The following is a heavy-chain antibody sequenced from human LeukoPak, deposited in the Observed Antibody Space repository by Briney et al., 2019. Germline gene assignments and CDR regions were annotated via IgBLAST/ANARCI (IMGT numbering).Heavy chain of an antibody. Sequence: PGGSLRLSCAASGFTFSSYGMHWVRQAPGKGLEWVAVISYGGSNKYYADSVKGRFTISRDNSKNTLYLQMNSLRAEDTAVYYCSSGYGFDYWGQGTLVTVSS. D-gene: IGHD3-22*01. CDR3: SSGYGFDY. J-gene: IGHJ4*02. V-gene: IGHV3-30*03. CDR1: GFTFSSYG. CDR2: ISYGGSNK.